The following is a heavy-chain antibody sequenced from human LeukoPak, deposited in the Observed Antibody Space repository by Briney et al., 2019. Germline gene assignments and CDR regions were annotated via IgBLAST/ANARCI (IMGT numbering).Heavy chain of an antibody. CDR2: ISSSSSYI. V-gene: IGHV3-21*01. D-gene: IGHD6-19*01. CDR1: GFTFSSYS. J-gene: IGHJ4*02. CDR3: ARAGSSGWYGFDY. Sequence: PGGSLRLSCAASGFTFSSYSMNWVRQAPGKGLEWVSSISSSSSYIYYADSVKGRFTISRDNAKNSLYLQMNSLRAEDTAVCYCARAGSSGWYGFDYWGKGTLVTVSS.